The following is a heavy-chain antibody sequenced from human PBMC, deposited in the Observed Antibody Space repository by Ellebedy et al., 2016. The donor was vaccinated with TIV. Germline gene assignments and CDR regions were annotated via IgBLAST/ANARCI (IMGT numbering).Heavy chain of an antibody. CDR3: VRGAGWVTDY. CDR1: GFSFTNYW. V-gene: IGHV3-7*03. Sequence: GESLKISCAASGFSFTNYWMNWARQAPGKGLGWVANIKQDGSEQYYVDSVKGRFTISRDNAKNSLYLQMNSLRGEDTAMYYCVRGAGWVTDYWGQGTLVTVSS. CDR2: IKQDGSEQ. D-gene: IGHD4-23*01. J-gene: IGHJ4*02.